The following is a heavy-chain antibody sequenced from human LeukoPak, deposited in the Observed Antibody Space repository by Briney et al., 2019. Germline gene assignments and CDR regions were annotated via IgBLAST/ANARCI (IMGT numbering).Heavy chain of an antibody. V-gene: IGHV3-23*01. CDR2: IRGSGGRI. D-gene: IGHD1-1*01. Sequence: PGGSLRLSCAASGFTFSSYSMSWVRQAPGKGLEWVSSIRGSGGRIDYADSVKGRFTISRDNSKNTLSLQMNSLTAEDTAVYYCAKNPRLEGWIYFDSWGQGILVTVSS. CDR3: AKNPRLEGWIYFDS. CDR1: GFTFSSYS. J-gene: IGHJ4*02.